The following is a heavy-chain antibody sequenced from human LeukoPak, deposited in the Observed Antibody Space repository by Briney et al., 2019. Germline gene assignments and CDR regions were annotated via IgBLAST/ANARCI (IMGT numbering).Heavy chain of an antibody. CDR1: GGSISSSSYY. V-gene: IGHV4-39*01. CDR3: ARRRVRGARDY. CDR2: IYYSGST. Sequence: PSETLSLTCTVSGGSISSSSYYWGWIRQPPGKGLEWIGSIYYSGSTYYNPSPKSRVTISVDTSKNQFSLKLSSVTVADTAVYYCARRRVRGARDYWGQGTLVTVSS. J-gene: IGHJ4*02. D-gene: IGHD3-10*01.